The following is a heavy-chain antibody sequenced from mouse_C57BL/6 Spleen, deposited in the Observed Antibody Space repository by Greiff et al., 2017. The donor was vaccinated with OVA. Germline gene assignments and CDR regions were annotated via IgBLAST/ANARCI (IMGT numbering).Heavy chain of an antibody. CDR3: ARKITTVPSYWYFDV. D-gene: IGHD1-1*01. J-gene: IGHJ1*03. V-gene: IGHV1-55*01. CDR1: GYTFTSYW. CDR2: IYPGSGST. Sequence: QVQLKQPGAELVKPGASVKMSCKASGYTFTSYWITWVKQRPGQGLKWIGDIYPGSGSTNYNEKFKSKATLTVDTSSSTAYMQLSSLTSEDSAVYYCARKITTVPSYWYFDVWGTGTTVTVSS.